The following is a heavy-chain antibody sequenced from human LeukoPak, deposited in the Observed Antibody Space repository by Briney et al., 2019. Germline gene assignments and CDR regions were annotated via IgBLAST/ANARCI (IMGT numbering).Heavy chain of an antibody. CDR3: ATQSGSSNPRYSFDY. D-gene: IGHD6-13*01. Sequence: GASVKVSCKASGCTFSSYAISWVRQAPGQGLEWMGGIIPIFGTANYAQKFQGRVTITADESTSTAYMELSSLRSEDTAVYYCATQSGSSNPRYSFDYWGQGTLVTVSS. CDR2: IIPIFGTA. CDR1: GCTFSSYA. V-gene: IGHV1-69*13. J-gene: IGHJ4*02.